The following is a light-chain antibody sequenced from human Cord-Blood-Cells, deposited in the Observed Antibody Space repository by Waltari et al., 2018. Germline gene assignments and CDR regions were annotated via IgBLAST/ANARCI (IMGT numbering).Light chain of an antibody. CDR1: QGISSY. CDR2: AAS. J-gene: IGKJ3*01. Sequence: AIRITHSRSSFSASTGDRVTITCRASQGISSYLAWYQQKPGKAPKLLIYAASTLQSGVPSRFSGSGSGTDFTLTISCLQSEDFATYYCQQYYSYPFTFGPGTKVDIK. CDR3: QQYYSYPFT. V-gene: IGKV1-8*01.